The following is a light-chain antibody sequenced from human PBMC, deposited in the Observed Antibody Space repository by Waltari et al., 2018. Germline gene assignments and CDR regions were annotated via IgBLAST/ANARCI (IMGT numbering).Light chain of an antibody. CDR2: AAS. J-gene: IGKJ4*01. CDR3: QQTTSFPLT. V-gene: IGKV1-8*01. CDR1: QGISSY. Sequence: AIRMTQSPSSFSASTGDRVTITCRASQGISSYLAWYQQKPGKAPKLLIYAASTLQSGVPSRFSGSGSGTDFTLTISCLQSEDFATYYCQQTTSFPLTFGGGTKVEIK.